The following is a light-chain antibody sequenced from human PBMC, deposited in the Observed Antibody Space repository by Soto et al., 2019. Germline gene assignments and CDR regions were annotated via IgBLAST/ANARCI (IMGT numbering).Light chain of an antibody. CDR3: QQYNSYSLT. CDR2: KAS. Sequence: GDRVTITCRASQTISTWMAWYQQKPGKAPNLLIFKASSLESGVPSRFSGSGSGTEFTLTISSLQPDDFAIYYCQQYNSYSLTFGGGTKVDIK. V-gene: IGKV1-5*03. CDR1: QTISTW. J-gene: IGKJ4*01.